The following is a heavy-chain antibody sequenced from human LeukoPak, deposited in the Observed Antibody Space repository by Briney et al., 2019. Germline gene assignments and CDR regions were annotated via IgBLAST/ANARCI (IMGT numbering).Heavy chain of an antibody. CDR1: GFTFSSYG. J-gene: IGHJ4*02. Sequence: GGSLRLSCAASGFTFSSYGMHWVRQAPGKGLEWVAVIWYDGSNKYYADSVKGRFTISRDNSKNTLYLQMNSLRAEDTAVYYCARGPFITMVRGVMNPDYRGQGTLVTVSS. D-gene: IGHD3-10*01. V-gene: IGHV3-33*01. CDR3: ARGPFITMVRGVMNPDY. CDR2: IWYDGSNK.